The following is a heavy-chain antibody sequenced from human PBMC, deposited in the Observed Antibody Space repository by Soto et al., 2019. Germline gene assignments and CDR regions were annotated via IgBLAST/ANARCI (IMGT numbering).Heavy chain of an antibody. Sequence: GASVKVSCKTSGYTFTVYYIHWVRQAPGQGLEWMGWISACNGNTHYEEKLQGRVTLTTDTSTSTAYMELRSLRSDDTAVYFCARGGQWDFLSDYWGQGTLVTVSS. CDR2: ISACNGNT. CDR1: GYTFTVYY. V-gene: IGHV1-18*04. CDR3: ARGGQWDFLSDY. J-gene: IGHJ4*02. D-gene: IGHD1-26*01.